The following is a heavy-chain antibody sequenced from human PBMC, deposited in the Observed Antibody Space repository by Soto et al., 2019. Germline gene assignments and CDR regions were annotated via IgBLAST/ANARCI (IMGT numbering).Heavy chain of an antibody. CDR3: AKEAGSSSGYYYYYMDV. D-gene: IGHD6-6*01. Sequence: GGSLRLSCAASGFTFSSYAMSWVRQAPGKGLEWVSAISGSGGSTYYADSVKGRFTIPRENSKKTLYLQMNSLRAEDTAVYYCAKEAGSSSGYYYYYMDVGGKGTTVTVS. J-gene: IGHJ6*03. CDR2: ISGSGGST. CDR1: GFTFSSYA. V-gene: IGHV3-23*01.